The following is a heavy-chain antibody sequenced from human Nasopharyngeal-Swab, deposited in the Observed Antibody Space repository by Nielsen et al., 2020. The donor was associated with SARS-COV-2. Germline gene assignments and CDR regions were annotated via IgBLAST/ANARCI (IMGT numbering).Heavy chain of an antibody. CDR3: TTDFYFDY. CDR1: GFIFSASA. J-gene: IGHJ4*02. V-gene: IGHV3-73*01. Sequence: GESPKISCAASGFIFSASAMHWVRQASGKGLEWVGRIGDKDHNYATTYGASVKGRFTISRDDSKNTVFLHMDSLRTEDTALYYCTTDFYFDYWGRGTLVTVSS. CDR2: IGDKDHNYAT.